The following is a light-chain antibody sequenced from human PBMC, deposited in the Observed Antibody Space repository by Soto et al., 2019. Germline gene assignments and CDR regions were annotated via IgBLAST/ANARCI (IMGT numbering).Light chain of an antibody. V-gene: IGLV2-14*01. CDR1: SSDVGGYNY. CDR2: GVS. J-gene: IGLJ3*02. Sequence: QSALTQPASVSGSPGQSITISCTGTSSDVGGYNYVSWYQQHPGKVPKLMIYGVSNRPSGVSNRFSGSKSGNTASLTISGLQAEDEADYYCCSYSSSSTRVFGGGTKVTVL. CDR3: CSYSSSSTRV.